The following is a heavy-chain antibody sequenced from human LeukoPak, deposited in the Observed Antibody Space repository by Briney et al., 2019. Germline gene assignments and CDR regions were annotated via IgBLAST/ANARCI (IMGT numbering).Heavy chain of an antibody. V-gene: IGHV3-48*03. CDR3: ARDLSYYYDSSGSVFDY. CDR2: ISISGSTI. CDR1: GFTFSNYE. Sequence: PGGSLRLSCAASGFTFSNYEMNWVRQAPGKGLEWVSYISISGSTIYYADSVKGRFTISRDNAKNSLYLQMNSLRAEDTAVYYCARDLSYYYDSSGSVFDYWGQGTLVTVSS. D-gene: IGHD3-22*01. J-gene: IGHJ4*02.